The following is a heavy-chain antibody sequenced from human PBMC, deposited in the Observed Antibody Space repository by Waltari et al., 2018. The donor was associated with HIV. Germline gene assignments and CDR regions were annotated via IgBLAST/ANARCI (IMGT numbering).Heavy chain of an antibody. D-gene: IGHD1-1*01. CDR1: GGSITSSSDP. CDR2: LFHSGSP. CDR3: ARHCLQKGWLPQLKYYYGMDV. J-gene: IGHJ6*02. Sequence: QQQLQESGPGLVKPSETLSLTCPVPGGSITSSSDPWAWLRHAPGKGLEWIGSLFHSGSPYYSPSLRSRATISGDMSANRFSLKLTSVTATDTAVYFCARHCLQKGWLPQLKYYYGMDVWGQGTTVIVSS. V-gene: IGHV4-39*01.